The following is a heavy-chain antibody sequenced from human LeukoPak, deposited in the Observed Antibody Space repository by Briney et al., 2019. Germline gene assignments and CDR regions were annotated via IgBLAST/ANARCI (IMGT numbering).Heavy chain of an antibody. CDR2: ISYDGSNK. Sequence: GGSLRLSCAASGFTFSSYAMHWVRQAPGKGLEWVAVISYDGSNKYYADSVKGRFTISRDNSRNTLYLQMNSLRAEDTAVYYCARDGAYYGDYDDWGQGTLVTVSS. D-gene: IGHD4-17*01. J-gene: IGHJ4*02. CDR1: GFTFSSYA. CDR3: ARDGAYYGDYDD. V-gene: IGHV3-30-3*01.